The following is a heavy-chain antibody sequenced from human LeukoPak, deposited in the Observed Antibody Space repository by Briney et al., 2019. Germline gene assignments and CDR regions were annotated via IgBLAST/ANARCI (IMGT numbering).Heavy chain of an antibody. J-gene: IGHJ4*02. V-gene: IGHV4-59*08. CDR1: GGSIRSYY. CDR2: VYYSGST. D-gene: IGHD6-13*01. CDR3: ARLPAYSSSWYAKYYFDY. Sequence: SETLSLTCTVSGGSIRSYYWTWIRQPPGKGLEWTGYVYYSGSTNYNPSLKSRVTISVDTSKNQFSLKLSSVTAADTAVYYCARLPAYSSSWYAKYYFDYWGQGTLVTVSS.